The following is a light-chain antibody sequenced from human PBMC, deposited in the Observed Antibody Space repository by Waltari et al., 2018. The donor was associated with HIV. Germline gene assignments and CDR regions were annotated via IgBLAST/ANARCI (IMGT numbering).Light chain of an antibody. J-gene: IGKJ4*01. Sequence: DIQMTQSPSSVSASVGARVTIPCRASQSIGRWLVWYQQTPGKAPKLPIYAASTLQGGVPSRFSGSGSGTSFTLTISSLQPEDFATYYCQQASSLPLTFGEGTKVEIK. CDR1: QSIGRW. V-gene: IGKV1-12*01. CDR3: QQASSLPLT. CDR2: AAS.